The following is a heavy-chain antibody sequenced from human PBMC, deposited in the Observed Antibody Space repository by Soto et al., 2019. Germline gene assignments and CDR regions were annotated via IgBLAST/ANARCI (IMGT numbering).Heavy chain of an antibody. CDR1: GFSLATSGVG. J-gene: IGHJ4*01. CDR3: ANRLGKYNFWNVGYFDF. CDR2: IYWDDDK. Sequence: QITLKESDPTLMKPTQTLTLTCTFSGFSLATSGVGVGWIRQSPGEALEWLAVIYWDDDKRYNPSLRARLAITKDTSRNHVVLTMTNMDPADTGTYYCANRLGKYNFWNVGYFDFWGHGTLVTVSS. V-gene: IGHV2-5*02. D-gene: IGHD3-3*01.